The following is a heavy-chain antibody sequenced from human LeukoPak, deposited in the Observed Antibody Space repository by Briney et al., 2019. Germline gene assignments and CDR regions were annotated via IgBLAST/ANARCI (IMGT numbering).Heavy chain of an antibody. D-gene: IGHD3-10*01. CDR2: VGIAADT. Sequence: GGSLRLSCAASGVTFNNYEMHWGRQTAGKGLEWGSAVGIAADTFYAGSVKGRFSISRDSAKCALFLQMNSLRAGDTAVYYCAREGRMGTADAFDVWGQGTMVTVSS. CDR1: GVTFNNYE. J-gene: IGHJ3*01. V-gene: IGHV3-13*01. CDR3: AREGRMGTADAFDV.